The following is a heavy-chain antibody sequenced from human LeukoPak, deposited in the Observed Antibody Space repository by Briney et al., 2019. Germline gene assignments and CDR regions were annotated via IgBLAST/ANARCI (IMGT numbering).Heavy chain of an antibody. CDR3: ARDWTMVRGAPGGY. CDR1: GYTFTNYG. J-gene: IGHJ4*02. CDR2: ISAYNGNT. V-gene: IGHV1-18*01. Sequence: ASVKVSCKASGYTFTNYGISWVRQAPGQGLEWMGWISAYNGNTNYAQKFQGRVTMTTDTSTSTAYMELRSLRSDDTAVYYCARDWTMVRGAPGGYWGQGTLVTVSS. D-gene: IGHD3-10*01.